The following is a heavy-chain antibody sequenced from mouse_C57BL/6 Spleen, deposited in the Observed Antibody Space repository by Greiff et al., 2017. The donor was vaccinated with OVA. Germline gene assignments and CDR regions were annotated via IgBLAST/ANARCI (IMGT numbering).Heavy chain of an antibody. J-gene: IGHJ2*01. CDR2: VYPGSGNT. CDR3: ARGDDYDYFDY. Sequence: VQLQESGAELVRPGASVKLSCKASGYTFTDYYINWVKQRPGQGLAWIARVYPGSGNTYYNEKFKGKATLTAEKSSSTAYMQLSSLTSEDSAVYFCARGDDYDYFDYWGQGTTLTVSS. V-gene: IGHV1-76*01. CDR1: GYTFTDYY. D-gene: IGHD2-4*01.